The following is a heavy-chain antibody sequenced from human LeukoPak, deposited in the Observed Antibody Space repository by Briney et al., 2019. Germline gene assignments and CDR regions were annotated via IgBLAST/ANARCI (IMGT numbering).Heavy chain of an antibody. D-gene: IGHD2-21*02. J-gene: IGHJ4*02. CDR1: GGSFSGYY. CDR3: ARDSFDCGGDCYSAPLFDY. CDR2: INHSGST. V-gene: IGHV4-34*01. Sequence: TSETLSLTCAVYGGSFSGYYWSWIRQPPGKGLEWIGEINHSGSTNYNPSLKSRVTISVDTSKNQFSLKLSSVTAADTAVYYCARDSFDCGGDCYSAPLFDYWGQGTLVTVSS.